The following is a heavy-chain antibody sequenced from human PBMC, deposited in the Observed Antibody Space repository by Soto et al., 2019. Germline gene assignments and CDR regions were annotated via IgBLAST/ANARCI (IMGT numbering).Heavy chain of an antibody. CDR1: GGSISSYY. D-gene: IGHD3-9*01. CDR3: ARHEEYYDIFPFDY. CDR2: IYYSGST. V-gene: IGHV4-59*08. J-gene: IGHJ4*02. Sequence: SETLSLTCTVSGGSISSYYWSWIRQPPGKGLEWIGYIYYSGSTNYNPSLKSRVTISVDTSKNQFSLKLSSVTAADTAMYYCARHEEYYDIFPFDYWGQGTLVTVS.